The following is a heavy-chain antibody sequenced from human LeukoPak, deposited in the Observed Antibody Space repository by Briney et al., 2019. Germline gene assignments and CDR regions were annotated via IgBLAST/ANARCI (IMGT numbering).Heavy chain of an antibody. CDR1: GFTFSSYG. J-gene: IGHJ5*02. D-gene: IGHD3-9*01. V-gene: IGHV3-30*18. Sequence: GGSLRLSCAASGFTFSSYGVHWVRQAPGKGLEWVAVISYDGSNKYYADSVKGRFTISRDDSKNTLYLQMNSLRAEDTAVYYCAKDLLRYDILTGPVNWFDPWGQGTLVTVSS. CDR2: ISYDGSNK. CDR3: AKDLLRYDILTGPVNWFDP.